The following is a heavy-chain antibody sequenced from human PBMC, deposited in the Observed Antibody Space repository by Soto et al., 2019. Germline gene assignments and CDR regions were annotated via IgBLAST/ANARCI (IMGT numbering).Heavy chain of an antibody. Sequence: ASVKVSCKTSGYTFSNSGLTWVRQAPGNPLELLGWISLYRDGTNYAQRFQGRVAMTTDTSTTTAYMELRSERSDDTAVSFCVRVVPGAGAWFGPRGQGTLVTVSS. CDR1: GYTFSNSG. D-gene: IGHD2-2*01. V-gene: IGHV1-18*01. CDR3: VRVVPGAGAWFGP. CDR2: ISLYRDGT. J-gene: IGHJ5*02.